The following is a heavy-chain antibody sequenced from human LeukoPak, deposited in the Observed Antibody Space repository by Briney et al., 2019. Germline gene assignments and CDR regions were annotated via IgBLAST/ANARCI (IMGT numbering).Heavy chain of an antibody. J-gene: IGHJ6*02. V-gene: IGHV3-9*01. Sequence: GRSLRLSCAVSGFTFHDYAMHWVRHAPGEGLGWVSGISWNSGNKAYADSVKGRFTISRDNAKNSLYLQMNSLRAEDTAFYYCAKSSGMTWYYYGMDVWGQGTTVTVSS. D-gene: IGHD1-26*01. CDR1: GFTFHDYA. CDR3: AKSSGMTWYYYGMDV. CDR2: ISWNSGNK.